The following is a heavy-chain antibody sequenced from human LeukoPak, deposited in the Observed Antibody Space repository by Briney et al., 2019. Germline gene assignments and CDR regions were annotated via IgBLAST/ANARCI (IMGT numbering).Heavy chain of an antibody. V-gene: IGHV4-34*01. CDR1: AGSFSGYY. J-gene: IGHJ6*03. CDR2: INHSGST. D-gene: IGHD2-2*02. CDR3: ATCRNVVVPAAILCLGPWYYYYYMDV. Sequence: SETLSLTCAVYAGSFSGYYWSWIPQPPGKGLEWIGEINHSGSTNYNPSLKSRVTISVDTSKNQFSLKLSSVTAADTAVYYCATCRNVVVPAAILCLGPWYYYYYMDVWGKGTTVTVSS.